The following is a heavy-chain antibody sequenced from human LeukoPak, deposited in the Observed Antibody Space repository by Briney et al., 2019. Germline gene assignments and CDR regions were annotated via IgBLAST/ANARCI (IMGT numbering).Heavy chain of an antibody. CDR1: GYSFTSYW. Sequence: GESLKISWKGSGYSFTSYWIGWVRQMPGKGLDWMGIIYPGDSDTRYSPSFQGQVTISADKSISTAYLQWSSLKASDTAMYYCARGGDIAAAGTAAFDIWGQGTMVTVSS. CDR2: IYPGDSDT. V-gene: IGHV5-51*01. D-gene: IGHD6-13*01. CDR3: ARGGDIAAAGTAAFDI. J-gene: IGHJ3*02.